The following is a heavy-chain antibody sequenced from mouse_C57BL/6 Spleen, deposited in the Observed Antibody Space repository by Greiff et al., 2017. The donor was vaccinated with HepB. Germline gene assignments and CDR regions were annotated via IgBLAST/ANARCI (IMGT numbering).Heavy chain of an antibody. Sequence: VQLVESGAELVKPGASVKISCKASGYAFRSYWMNWVKQRPGKGLEWIGQIYPGDGDTNYNGKFKGKATLTADKSSSTAYMQLSSLTSEDSAVYFCARRTADYAMDYWGQGTSVTVSS. CDR3: ARRTADYAMDY. CDR2: IYPGDGDT. V-gene: IGHV1-80*01. CDR1: GYAFRSYW. D-gene: IGHD3-3*01. J-gene: IGHJ4*01.